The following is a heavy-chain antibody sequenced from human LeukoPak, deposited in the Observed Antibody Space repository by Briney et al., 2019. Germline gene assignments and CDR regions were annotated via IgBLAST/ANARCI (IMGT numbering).Heavy chain of an antibody. CDR2: IYYSGST. D-gene: IGHD3-22*01. J-gene: IGHJ4*02. CDR3: ARRPYYDSSGYYDY. CDR1: GGSISSYY. Sequence: SETLSLTCTVSGGSISSYYWSWIRQPPGKGLEWIGYIYYSGSTNYNPSLKSRVTISVDTSKNQFSLKLSSVTAADTAVYYCARRPYYDSSGYYDYWGQGTLVTVSS. V-gene: IGHV4-59*08.